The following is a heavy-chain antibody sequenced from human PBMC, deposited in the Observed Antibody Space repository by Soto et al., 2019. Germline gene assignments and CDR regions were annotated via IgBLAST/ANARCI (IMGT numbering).Heavy chain of an antibody. J-gene: IGHJ4*02. CDR3: ARGWGTIFDY. Sequence: QVQLQQWGAGLLKPSETLSLTCAVYGGSFSGYYWNWIRQPPGKGLEWTGEINHSGSTNYNPSLQSRVTVSVDTSKNQFSLKLSSVTAADTAVYYCARGWGTIFDYWCQGTLVTVSS. D-gene: IGHD7-27*01. CDR1: GGSFSGYY. CDR2: INHSGST. V-gene: IGHV4-34*01.